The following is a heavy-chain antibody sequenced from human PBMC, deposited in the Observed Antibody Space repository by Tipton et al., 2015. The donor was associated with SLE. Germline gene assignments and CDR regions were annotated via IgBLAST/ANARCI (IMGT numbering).Heavy chain of an antibody. V-gene: IGHV1-69*05. D-gene: IGHD5-18*01. CDR1: GGTFSSYT. CDR3: ARVTRGYTYGGFDS. Sequence: QSGAEVKKPGSSVKVSCKASGGTFSSYTINWVRQAPGQGLEWVGGIIPFFGAANYARKFQGRVTITTDESTTTAYMELSSLRSEDTAVYYCARVTRGYTYGGFDSWGQGTLVTVSS. J-gene: IGHJ4*02. CDR2: IIPFFGAA.